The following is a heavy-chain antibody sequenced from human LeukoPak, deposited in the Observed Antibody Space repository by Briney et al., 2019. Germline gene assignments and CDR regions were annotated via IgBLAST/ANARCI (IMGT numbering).Heavy chain of an antibody. CDR1: GYTFTSYG. CDR2: ISAYNGNT. V-gene: IGHV1-18*01. CDR3: ARGRGSSSWPYYYYYMDV. J-gene: IGHJ6*03. D-gene: IGHD6-13*01. Sequence: ASVKVSCKASGYTFTSYGISWVRQVPGQGLEWMGWISAYNGNTNYAQKLQGRVTMTTDTSTSTAYMELRSLRSDDTAVYYCARGRGSSSWPYYYYYMDVWGKGTTVTVSS.